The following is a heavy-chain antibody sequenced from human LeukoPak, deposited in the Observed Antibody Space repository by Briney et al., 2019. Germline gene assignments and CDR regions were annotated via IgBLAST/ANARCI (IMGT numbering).Heavy chain of an antibody. J-gene: IGHJ4*02. CDR2: ISGSGGST. Sequence: PGGSLRVSCAASGFTFSSYAMSWVRQAPGKGVECVSAISGSGGSTYYADSVKGRFTISRDNSKNTLYLQMNSLRAEDTAVYYCAKEAEDIVVVVAAPNDYWGQGTLVTVSS. V-gene: IGHV3-23*01. CDR3: AKEAEDIVVVVAAPNDY. D-gene: IGHD2-15*01. CDR1: GFTFSSYA.